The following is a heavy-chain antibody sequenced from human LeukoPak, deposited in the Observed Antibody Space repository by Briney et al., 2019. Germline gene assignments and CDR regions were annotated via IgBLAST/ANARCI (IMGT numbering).Heavy chain of an antibody. V-gene: IGHV5-51*01. CDR2: IYPGDSDT. Sequence: GESLKISYKGSGYSFTSYWIGWVRQMPGKGLEWMGIIYPGDSDTRYSPSFQGQVTISADKSISTAYLQWSSLKASDTAMYYCARADSFRRVWFDPWGPGTLVTVSA. J-gene: IGHJ5*02. D-gene: IGHD2-15*01. CDR3: ARADSFRRVWFDP. CDR1: GYSFTSYW.